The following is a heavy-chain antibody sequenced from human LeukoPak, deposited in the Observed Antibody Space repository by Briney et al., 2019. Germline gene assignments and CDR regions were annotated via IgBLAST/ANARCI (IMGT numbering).Heavy chain of an antibody. D-gene: IGHD2-15*01. V-gene: IGHV3-73*01. Sequence: GGSLRLSCAASGFTFSGSAMHWVRQASGKGLEWVGRIRSKANSYATAYAASVKGRFTISRDDSKNTAYLQMNSLKTEDTAVYYCTRRCTGGSCYTEGYDAFDIWGQGTMVTVSS. CDR3: TRRCTGGSCYTEGYDAFDI. CDR1: GFTFSGSA. J-gene: IGHJ3*02. CDR2: IRSKANSYAT.